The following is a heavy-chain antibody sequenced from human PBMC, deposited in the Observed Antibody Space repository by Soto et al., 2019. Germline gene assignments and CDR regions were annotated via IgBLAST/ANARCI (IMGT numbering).Heavy chain of an antibody. CDR3: AKENYYYMDV. J-gene: IGHJ6*03. CDR1: GFTFDDYA. V-gene: IGHV3-9*01. CDR2: ISWNSGSI. Sequence: PGGSLRLSCAASGFTFDDYAMHWVRQAPGKGLEWVSGISWNSGSIGYADSVKGRFTISRDNAKNSLYLQMNSLRAEDTALYYCAKENYYYMDVWGKGTTVTVTS.